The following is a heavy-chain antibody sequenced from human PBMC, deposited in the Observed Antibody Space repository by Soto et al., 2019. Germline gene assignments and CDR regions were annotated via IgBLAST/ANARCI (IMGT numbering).Heavy chain of an antibody. CDR2: ISGRGDST. D-gene: IGHD3-10*01. CDR1: GFIFGHYA. J-gene: IGHJ6*02. CDR3: AKDLYGSETYTYYCGMDV. V-gene: IGHV3-23*01. Sequence: GGSLRLSCAGSGFIFGHYAMTWVRQAPGKGLEWISAISGRGDSTYYADAVKGRFTISRDNSKNTLYLQMNSLRFDDTAVYYCAKDLYGSETYTYYCGMDVWGQGTTVTVSS.